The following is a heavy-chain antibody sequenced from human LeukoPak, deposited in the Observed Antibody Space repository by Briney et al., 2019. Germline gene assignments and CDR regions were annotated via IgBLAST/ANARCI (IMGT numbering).Heavy chain of an antibody. D-gene: IGHD1-26*01. V-gene: IGHV4-34*01. CDR3: ARGRRVGATDY. J-gene: IGHJ4*02. CDR2: INHSGST. Sequence: PSETLSLTCAVCGGSFSGYYWSWIRQPPGKGLEWIGEINHSGSTNYNPSLKSRVTISVDTSKNQFSLKLSSVTAADTAVYYCARGRRVGATDYWGQGTLVTVSS. CDR1: GGSFSGYY.